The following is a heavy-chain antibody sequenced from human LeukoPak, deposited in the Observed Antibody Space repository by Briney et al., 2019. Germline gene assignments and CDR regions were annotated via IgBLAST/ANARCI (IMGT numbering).Heavy chain of an antibody. J-gene: IGHJ4*02. CDR2: IGGSSRSI. V-gene: IGHV3-21*01. CDR1: GFTFSTYS. Sequence: PGGSLRLSCAASGFTFSTYSMNWFRQAPGKGLEWVSSIGGSSRSIYYADSVKGRFTISRDNAKNSLYLQMNSLRAEDTAVYYCARENAEAFDYWGQGTLVTVSS. CDR3: ARENAEAFDY.